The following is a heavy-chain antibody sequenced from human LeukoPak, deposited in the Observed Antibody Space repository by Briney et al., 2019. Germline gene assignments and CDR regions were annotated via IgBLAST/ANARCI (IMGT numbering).Heavy chain of an antibody. J-gene: IGHJ4*02. CDR1: GYTFTGYY. D-gene: IGHD3-10*01. CDR2: INPNSGGT. V-gene: IGHV1-2*02. CDR3: ARDQEVLWFGEFRKIDY. Sequence: ASVKVSCKASGYTFTGYYMHWVRQAPGQGLEWMGWINPNSGGTNYAQKLQGRVTMTRDTSISTAYMELSRLRSDDTAVYYCARDQEVLWFGEFRKIDYWGQGTLVTVSS.